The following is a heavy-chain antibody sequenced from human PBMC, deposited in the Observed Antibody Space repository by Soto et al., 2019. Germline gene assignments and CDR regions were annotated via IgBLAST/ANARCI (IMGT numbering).Heavy chain of an antibody. V-gene: IGHV3-7*01. CDR1: GFTFSNYC. Sequence: LILSCAASGFTFSNYCLSWVRQAPGKGLEWVANIKKDGSEKYYVGSVVGRFAISRDNAENSLYLQMNSLRAEDTAVYYCARLYLAATITSLDYWGQGTLVTVSS. CDR3: ARLYLAATITSLDY. D-gene: IGHD5-12*01. J-gene: IGHJ4*02. CDR2: IKKDGSEK.